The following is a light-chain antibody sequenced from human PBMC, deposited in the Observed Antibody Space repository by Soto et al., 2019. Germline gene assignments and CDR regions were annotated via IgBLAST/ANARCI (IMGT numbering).Light chain of an antibody. Sequence: EIRLTQSPSFLSAYVRDRVTLTCRASQGISSYLAWYQQKPGKAPKLLIYAASTLQSGVPSRFSGSGSGTEFTLTISSLQSEDFAVYYCQQYNNWPITVGQGTRLEIK. CDR2: AAS. CDR1: QGISSY. CDR3: QQYNNWPIT. V-gene: IGKV1-9*01. J-gene: IGKJ5*01.